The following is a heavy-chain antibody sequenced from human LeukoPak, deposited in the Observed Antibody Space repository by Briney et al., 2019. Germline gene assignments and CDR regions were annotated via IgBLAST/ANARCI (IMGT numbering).Heavy chain of an antibody. D-gene: IGHD1-1*01. CDR3: ARTGERLDWFDP. CDR2: INPNSGGT. V-gene: IGHV1-2*02. CDR1: GYTFTGYY. Sequence: GPVKVSCKASGYTFTGYYMHWVRQAPAQGLEWRGWINPNSGGTNYAQKFQGRVTMTRDTSISTAYMELSRLRSDDTAVYYCARTGERLDWFDPWGQGTLVTVSS. J-gene: IGHJ5*02.